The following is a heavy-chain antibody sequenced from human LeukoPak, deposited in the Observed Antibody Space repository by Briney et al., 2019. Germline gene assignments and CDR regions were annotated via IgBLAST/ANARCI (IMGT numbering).Heavy chain of an antibody. D-gene: IGHD2-15*01. CDR1: GFTVSSNY. J-gene: IGHJ3*02. Sequence: GGSLRLSCAASGFTVSSNYMSWVRQAPGKGLEWVSVIYSGGSTYYADSVKGRFTISRDNSKNTLYLQMNSLRAEDTAVYYCARTADTATPDAFDIWGQGTMVTVSS. CDR3: ARTADTATPDAFDI. CDR2: IYSGGST. V-gene: IGHV3-53*01.